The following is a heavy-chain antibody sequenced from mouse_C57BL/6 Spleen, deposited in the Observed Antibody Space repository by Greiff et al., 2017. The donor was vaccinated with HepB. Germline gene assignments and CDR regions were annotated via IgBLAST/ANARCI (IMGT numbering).Heavy chain of an antibody. J-gene: IGHJ1*03. CDR2: ISSGGSYT. V-gene: IGHV5-6*01. CDR3: ARHEDYYGSGWYFDV. D-gene: IGHD1-1*01. Sequence: EAMLVESGGDLVKPGGSLKLSCAASGFTFSSYGMSWVRQTPDKRLEWVATISSGGSYTYYPDSVKGRFTISRDNAKNTLYLQMSSLKSEDTAMYYCARHEDYYGSGWYFDVWGTGTTVTVSS. CDR1: GFTFSSYG.